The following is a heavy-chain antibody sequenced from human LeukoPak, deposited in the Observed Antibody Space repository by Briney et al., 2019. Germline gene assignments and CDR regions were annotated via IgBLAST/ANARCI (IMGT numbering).Heavy chain of an antibody. D-gene: IGHD1-26*01. J-gene: IGHJ6*03. CDR1: GGTFSSYA. CDR3: ASTSQAKWELLRGYYYYMDV. Sequence: ASVKVSCKASGGTFSSYAISWVRQAPGQGLEWMGGIIPIFGTANYTQKSQGRVTITADKSTSTAYMELSSLRSEDTAVYYCASTSQAKWELLRGYYYYMDVWGKGTTVTVSS. V-gene: IGHV1-69*06. CDR2: IIPIFGTA.